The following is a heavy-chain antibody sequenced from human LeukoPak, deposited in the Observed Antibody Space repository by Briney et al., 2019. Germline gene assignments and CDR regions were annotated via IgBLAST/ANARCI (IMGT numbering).Heavy chain of an antibody. CDR1: GYTFTNYD. CDR2: TNPKSGNT. Sequence: ASVNVSCTASGYTFTNYDIHWVRQATGQGLEWMGLTNPKSGNTAYGRKFQGRVTMTRNTSITTAYMELSSLRSEDTAVYFCARGRNNNYYYMDVWGKGTTVTV. J-gene: IGHJ6*03. CDR3: ARGRNNNYYYMDV. D-gene: IGHD1/OR15-1a*01. V-gene: IGHV1-8*01.